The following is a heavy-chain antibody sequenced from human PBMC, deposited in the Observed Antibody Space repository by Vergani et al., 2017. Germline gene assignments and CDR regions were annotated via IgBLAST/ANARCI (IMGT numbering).Heavy chain of an antibody. V-gene: IGHV1-46*01. Sequence: QVQLVQSGAEVKKPGASVKVSCKASGYTFTSYYMHWVRQAPGQGLEWMGIINPSGGSTSYAQKFQGRVTMTRDTSTSTVYMELSSLRSEDTAVYYCARDGVVPAAITMSAGYGMDVWGQGP. D-gene: IGHD2-2*02. CDR2: INPSGGST. J-gene: IGHJ6*02. CDR3: ARDGVVPAAITMSAGYGMDV. CDR1: GYTFTSYY.